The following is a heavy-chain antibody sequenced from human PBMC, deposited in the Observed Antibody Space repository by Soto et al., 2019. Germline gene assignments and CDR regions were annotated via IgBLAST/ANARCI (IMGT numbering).Heavy chain of an antibody. CDR2: ISAYNGNT. CDR1: GYTFTSYG. D-gene: IGHD2-15*01. J-gene: IGHJ3*02. Sequence: QVQLVQSGAEVKKPGASVKVSCKSSGYTFTSYGISWVRQAPGQGLEWMGWISAYNGNTNYAQKLQGRVTMTTDTATSTAYKELRSLRSDDTAVYYCARIYCSGGSCYPDAFDIWGQGTMVTVSS. CDR3: ARIYCSGGSCYPDAFDI. V-gene: IGHV1-18*01.